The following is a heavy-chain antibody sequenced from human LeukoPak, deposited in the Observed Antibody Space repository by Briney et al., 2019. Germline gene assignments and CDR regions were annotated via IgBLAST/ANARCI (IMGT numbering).Heavy chain of an antibody. D-gene: IGHD3-16*01. Sequence: PGGSLRLSCAASGFSFGSYEMNWVRQAPGKGLEWVSYIRSSGITTYYADSVKGRFTISRDNAKDSLYLQMNSLRAVDTAVYYCVRVGNSLNYFDCWGQGTLVTVSS. CDR2: IRSSGITT. CDR1: GFSFGSYE. CDR3: VRVGNSLNYFDC. J-gene: IGHJ4*02. V-gene: IGHV3-48*03.